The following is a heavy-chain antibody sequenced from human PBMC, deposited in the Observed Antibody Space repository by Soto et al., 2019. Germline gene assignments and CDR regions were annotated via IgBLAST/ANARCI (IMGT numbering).Heavy chain of an antibody. CDR1: GASISSNNW. J-gene: IGHJ4*02. CDR2: IFHRGNT. Sequence: SETLSLTCAVSGASISSNNWWTWVRQPPGKGLEWNGEIFHRGNTNYKASPKTRITMSVDKSRNQFSLKLTSVTAADTAIYYCARHAANLDFWGPGALVTVSS. CDR3: ARHAANLDF. D-gene: IGHD6-25*01. V-gene: IGHV4-4*02.